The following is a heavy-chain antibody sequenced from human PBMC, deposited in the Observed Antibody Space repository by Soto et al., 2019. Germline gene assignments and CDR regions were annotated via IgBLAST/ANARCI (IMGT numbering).Heavy chain of an antibody. Sequence: GASVKVSCKTSGYTFTDYYIHWVRQAPGLGLEWMGWNNPNSGGTKYVQQFQGRVTMTRDTSTSTTYLELRRLRSDDTALYYCARDKGGGAHPNSDFWGQGTLVTVSS. CDR3: ARDKGGGAHPNSDF. CDR1: GYTFTDYY. CDR2: NNPNSGGT. J-gene: IGHJ4*02. D-gene: IGHD3-16*01. V-gene: IGHV1-2*02.